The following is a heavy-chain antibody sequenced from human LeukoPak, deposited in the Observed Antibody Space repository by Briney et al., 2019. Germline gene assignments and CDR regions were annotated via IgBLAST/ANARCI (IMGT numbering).Heavy chain of an antibody. CDR3: AKGPYDSSGSY. CDR2: ISGSGGST. D-gene: IGHD3-22*01. CDR1: GFTFSSYG. V-gene: IGHV3-23*01. J-gene: IGHJ4*02. Sequence: GGSLRLSCATSGFTFSSYGMSWVRQAPGKGLEWVSAISGSGGSTYYADSVKGRFTISRDNSKNTLYLQMNSLRAEDTAVYYCAKGPYDSSGSYWGQGTLVTVSS.